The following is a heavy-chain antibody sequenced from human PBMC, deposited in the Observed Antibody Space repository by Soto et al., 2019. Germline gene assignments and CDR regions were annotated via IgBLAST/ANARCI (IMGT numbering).Heavy chain of an antibody. D-gene: IGHD3-22*01. CDR2: IYHSGST. V-gene: IGHV4-4*02. CDR1: GDSISRSDL. CDR3: ARHPYYYDTSGHRGFYYFDN. Sequence: SETLSLTCAVSGDSISRSDLWSWVRQLPGKGLEWIGEIYHSGSTNYNPSLQSRVTISVDTSKNQFSLKLSSVSAADTAVYYCARHPYYYDTSGHRGFYYFDNWGQGTPVTVSS. J-gene: IGHJ4*02.